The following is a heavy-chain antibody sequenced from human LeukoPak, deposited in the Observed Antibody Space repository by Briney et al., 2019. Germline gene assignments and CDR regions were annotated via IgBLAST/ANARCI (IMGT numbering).Heavy chain of an antibody. D-gene: IGHD2-2*01. CDR3: AREVVPAAIPYYYYYYGMDV. Sequence: GGSLRLSCAASGFTFSSYAMHWVRQAPGKGLEWVAVISYDGSNKYYADSVKGRFTISRDNSKNTLYLQMNSLRAEDTAVYYCAREVVPAAIPYYYYYYGMDVWGQGTTVTVSS. CDR2: ISYDGSNK. CDR1: GFTFSSYA. V-gene: IGHV3-30-3*01. J-gene: IGHJ6*02.